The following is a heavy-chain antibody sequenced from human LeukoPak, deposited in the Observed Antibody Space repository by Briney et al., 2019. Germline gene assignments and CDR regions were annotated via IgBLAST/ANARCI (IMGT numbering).Heavy chain of an antibody. CDR2: IYYSGST. CDR3: AGGRLYSIDWFDP. CDR1: GDSISSYY. D-gene: IGHD6-13*01. V-gene: IGHV4-59*08. J-gene: IGHJ5*02. Sequence: PSETLSLTCTVSGDSISSYYWNWIRQPPGKGLEWIGYIYYSGSTNYNPSLKSRVTISVDTSKNQFSLKLSSVTAADTAVYYCAGGRLYSIDWFDPWGQGTLVTVSS.